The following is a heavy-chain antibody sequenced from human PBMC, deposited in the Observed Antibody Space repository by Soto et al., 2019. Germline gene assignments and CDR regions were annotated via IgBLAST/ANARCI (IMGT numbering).Heavy chain of an antibody. CDR1: GGSISSYY. CDR2: IYSSGST. D-gene: IGHD3-3*01. CDR3: ARFPVRFYYYYGMDV. J-gene: IGHJ6*02. Sequence: PSETLSLTCTVAGGSISSYYWSWLRQPPGKGLEWIGYIYSSGSTNYNPSLKSRVTISVDTSKNQFSLKLSSVTSADTAVYYCARFPVRFYYYYGMDVWGQGTTVTV. V-gene: IGHV4-59*01.